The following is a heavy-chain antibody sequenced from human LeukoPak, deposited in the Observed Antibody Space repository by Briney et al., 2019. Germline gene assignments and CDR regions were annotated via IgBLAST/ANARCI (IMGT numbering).Heavy chain of an antibody. Sequence: SETLSLTCTVSGGSISSGGYYWSWIRQHPRKGLEWIGYIYYSGSTYYNPSLKSRVTISVDTSKNQFSLKLSSVTAADTAVYYCARKMRSIAAAGTGYYFDYWGQGTLVTVSS. D-gene: IGHD6-13*01. V-gene: IGHV4-31*03. CDR3: ARKMRSIAAAGTGYYFDY. CDR2: IYYSGST. J-gene: IGHJ4*02. CDR1: GGSISSGGYY.